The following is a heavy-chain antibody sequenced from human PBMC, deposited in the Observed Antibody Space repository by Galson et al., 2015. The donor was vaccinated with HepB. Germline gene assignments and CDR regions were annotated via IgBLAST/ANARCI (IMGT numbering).Heavy chain of an antibody. CDR3: ARDWGRGYVTSFYYFDY. V-gene: IGHV3-30*04. J-gene: IGHJ4*02. CDR2: ISYDGSNK. D-gene: IGHD5-18*01. CDR1: GFTFSSYA. Sequence: SLRLSCAASGFTFSSYAMHWVRQAPGKGLEWVAVISYDGSNKYYADSVKGRFTISRDNSKNTLYLQMNSLRAEDTAVYYCARDWGRGYVTSFYYFDYWGQGTLVTVSA.